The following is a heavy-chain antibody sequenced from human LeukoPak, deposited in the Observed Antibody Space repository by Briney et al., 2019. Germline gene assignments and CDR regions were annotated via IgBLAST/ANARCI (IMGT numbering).Heavy chain of an antibody. V-gene: IGHV4-30-4*02. D-gene: IGHD3-22*01. CDR3: ARVGAANYYDSSGYWDY. CDR2: IYYSGST. CDR1: GGSISSGDYY. Sequence: SETLSLTCTVSGGSISSGDYYWSWIRQPPGKGLEWIGYIYYSGSTYYNPSLKSRVTISVDTSKNQFSLKLSSVTAADTAVYYCARVGAANYYDSSGYWDYWGQGTLVTVSS. J-gene: IGHJ4*02.